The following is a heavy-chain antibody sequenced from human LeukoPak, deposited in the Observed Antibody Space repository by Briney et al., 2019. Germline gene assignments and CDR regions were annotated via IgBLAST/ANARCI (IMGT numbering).Heavy chain of an antibody. Sequence: ASVKVSCKASGYTFTSYDINWVRQATGQGLEWMGWMNPNSGNTGYAQKFQGRVTITADKSTSTAYMELSSLRSEDTAVYYCAGFEYSSSSGKNWFDPWGQGTLVTVSS. CDR3: AGFEYSSSSGKNWFDP. J-gene: IGHJ5*02. V-gene: IGHV1-8*03. CDR1: GYTFTSYD. D-gene: IGHD6-6*01. CDR2: MNPNSGNT.